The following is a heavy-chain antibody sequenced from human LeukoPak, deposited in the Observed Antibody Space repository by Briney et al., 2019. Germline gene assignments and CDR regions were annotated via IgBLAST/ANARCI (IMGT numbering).Heavy chain of an antibody. Sequence: ASVKVSCKVSGYTLTELSMHWVRQAPGKGLEWMGGFDPEDGETIYAQKFQGRVTMTEGTSTNTAYMELSSLRSEDTAVYYCAVGYCTNGVCYTIGYWGQGTLVTVSS. CDR3: AVGYCTNGVCYTIGY. CDR2: FDPEDGET. J-gene: IGHJ4*02. V-gene: IGHV1-24*01. CDR1: GYTLTELS. D-gene: IGHD2-8*01.